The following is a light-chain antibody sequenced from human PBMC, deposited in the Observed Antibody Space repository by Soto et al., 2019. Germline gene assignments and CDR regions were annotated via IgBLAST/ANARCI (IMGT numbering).Light chain of an antibody. Sequence: QSALTQPASVSGSPGQSITISCIGTSSDVGSYNLVSWYQQYPGKAPKLMIYEGSKRPSGVSNRFSGSKSGNTASLTISGRQAEDEADYYCCAYTSSATLVCGGGTKLTVL. CDR2: EGS. V-gene: IGLV2-23*01. CDR1: SSDVGSYNL. CDR3: CAYTSSATLV. J-gene: IGLJ3*02.